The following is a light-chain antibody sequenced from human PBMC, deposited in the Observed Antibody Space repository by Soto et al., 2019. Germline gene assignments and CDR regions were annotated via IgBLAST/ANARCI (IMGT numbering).Light chain of an antibody. CDR1: HSLLYSADNKTY. V-gene: IGKV4-1*01. J-gene: IGKJ1*01. CDR3: NQYSSSPWT. CDR2: WAF. Sequence: DIVITQSPESLAVSLGQRATIKCESSHSLLYSADNKTYLAWYQQKPGLPPQLLIYWAFTRESGVPERFSGGGSEADFTLTISSLQPEDVATYYCNQYSSSPWTFGQGTKVDIK.